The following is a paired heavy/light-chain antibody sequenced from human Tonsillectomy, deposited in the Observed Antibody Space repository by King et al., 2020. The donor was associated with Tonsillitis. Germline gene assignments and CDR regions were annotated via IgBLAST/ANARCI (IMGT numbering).Heavy chain of an antibody. V-gene: IGHV3-15*01. D-gene: IGHD5-12*01. CDR1: GFTFSDAW. CDR2: IKSKTDAGTT. Sequence: EVQLVESGGGLVKPGGSLRLSCAASGFTFSDAWMNWVRQAPGKGLEWVGRIKSKTDAGTTYYAAPVKGRFTISRDDSKNTLYLQMNSLKTEDTAVYYCHTGADGSAADYYHYDMDVWGQGTTVTVSS. CDR3: HTGADGSAADYYHYDMDV. J-gene: IGHJ6*02.
Light chain of an antibody. CDR1: ALPKKY. CDR2: EDS. J-gene: IGLJ1*01. Sequence: SYELTQPPSVSVSPGQTARITCSGDALPKKYAYWYQQKSGQAPVLVIYEDSKRPSGIPERFSGSSSGTMATLTISGAQVEDEADYYCYSTDSSGDHNVFGTGTKVTVL. V-gene: IGLV3-10*01. CDR3: YSTDSSGDHNV.